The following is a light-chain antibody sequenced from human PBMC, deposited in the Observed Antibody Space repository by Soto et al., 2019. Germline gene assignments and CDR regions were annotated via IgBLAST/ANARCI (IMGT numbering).Light chain of an antibody. CDR1: QTIGRW. J-gene: IGKJ1*01. Sequence: DIQMTHSPSTLSASVGDRVSISCRASQTIGRWLAWYQQKPGKVPKLLIYETSTLESGVPSRFSGSGSGTEFTLTISSLQPDDFATYYCQQYNSYSPPFGQGTKVEVK. CDR3: QQYNSYSPP. V-gene: IGKV1-5*03. CDR2: ETS.